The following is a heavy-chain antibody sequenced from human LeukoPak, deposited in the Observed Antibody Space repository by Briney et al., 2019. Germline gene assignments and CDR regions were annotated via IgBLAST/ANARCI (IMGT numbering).Heavy chain of an antibody. CDR3: ARGGGYSSSSQDFDY. J-gene: IGHJ4*02. D-gene: IGHD6-6*01. CDR2: ISYSGSN. Sequence: GYISYSGSNNCTPSLESRVTISIATSKNQFSLKLSSVTAADTAVYYCARGGGYSSSSQDFDYWGQGTLVTVSS. V-gene: IGHV4-59*09.